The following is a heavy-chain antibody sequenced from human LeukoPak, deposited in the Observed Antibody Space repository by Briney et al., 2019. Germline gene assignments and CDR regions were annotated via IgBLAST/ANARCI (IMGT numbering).Heavy chain of an antibody. Sequence: GGSLRLSCAASGFTFSSYGMHWVRQAPGKGLEWVANMKEDGGEINYVDSVKGRFTISRDNAKNSPYLQMNSLRVDDTAVYYCARDRGYSTFDYWGQGTLVTVSS. CDR1: GFTFSSYG. D-gene: IGHD4-23*01. J-gene: IGHJ4*02. V-gene: IGHV3-7*01. CDR3: ARDRGYSTFDY. CDR2: MKEDGGEI.